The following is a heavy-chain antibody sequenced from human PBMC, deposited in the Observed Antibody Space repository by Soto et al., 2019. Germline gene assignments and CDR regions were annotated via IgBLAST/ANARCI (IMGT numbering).Heavy chain of an antibody. CDR3: ARGGLGPLYYDSSGPFDY. V-gene: IGHV3-11*01. J-gene: IGHJ4*02. D-gene: IGHD3-22*01. Sequence: PGGSLIISCAPSGFIFSYYYMSWIRQAPGKGLEWLSFISSSGTTIYYADSVKGRFTISRDDAKNSLFLQMNSLRAEDTAVYYCARGGLGPLYYDSSGPFDYWGQGTLVNVSS. CDR1: GFIFSYYY. CDR2: ISSSGTTI.